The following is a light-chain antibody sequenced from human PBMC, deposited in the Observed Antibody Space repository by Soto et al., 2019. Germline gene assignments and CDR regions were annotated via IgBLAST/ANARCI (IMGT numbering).Light chain of an antibody. Sequence: DIQMTQSPSTLSASVGDRVTLTCRASQTISFWLAWYQQKPGKAPKLLIYDASSLESGVPSRFSGSRSGTEFTLTISSLQPDDFATYYCQQYNSYSKTFGQGTKVEIK. CDR2: DAS. J-gene: IGKJ1*01. V-gene: IGKV1-5*01. CDR3: QQYNSYSKT. CDR1: QTISFW.